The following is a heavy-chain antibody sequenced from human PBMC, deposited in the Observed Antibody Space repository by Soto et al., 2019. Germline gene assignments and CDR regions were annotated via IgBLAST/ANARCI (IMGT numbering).Heavy chain of an antibody. D-gene: IGHD1-26*01. Sequence: EVQLLESGGGVVQPGESLRLSCAASGFTFSYYWMHWVRQLPGMGLVWVSRIHSDGSSTTYADSVKGLFTISKDNARNTVYLQINSLRAADTAVYFCARGDRGPFDLWGQGTVLTVSS. J-gene: IGHJ3*01. CDR2: IHSDGSST. CDR1: GFTFSYYW. CDR3: ARGDRGPFDL. V-gene: IGHV3-74*01.